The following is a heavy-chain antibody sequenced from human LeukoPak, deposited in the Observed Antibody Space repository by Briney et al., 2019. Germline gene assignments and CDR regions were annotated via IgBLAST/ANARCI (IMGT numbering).Heavy chain of an antibody. D-gene: IGHD5-12*01. CDR2: ISGSGGST. V-gene: IGHV3-23*01. CDR3: AKAWIYSGYDYALFDY. CDR1: GFTFSSYA. J-gene: IGHJ4*02. Sequence: GASLRLSCAASGFTFSSYAMSWVRQAPGKGLEWVSAISGSGGSTYYADSVKGRFTISRDNSKNTLYLQMNSLRAEDTAVYYCAKAWIYSGYDYALFDYWGQGTLVTVSS.